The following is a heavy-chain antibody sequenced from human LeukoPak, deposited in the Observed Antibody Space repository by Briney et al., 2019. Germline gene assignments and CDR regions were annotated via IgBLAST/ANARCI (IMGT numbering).Heavy chain of an antibody. V-gene: IGHV3-30*03. CDR1: GFTFSSSG. CDR2: ISYDGSNK. Sequence: GGSLRLSCAASGFTFSSSGMHWVRQAPGKGLEWVAVISYDGSNKYYADSVKGRFTISRDSSKNMLYLQMNSLRAEDTAVYYCARGDYYDSSGYYSWGQGTLVTVSS. CDR3: ARGDYYDSSGYYS. J-gene: IGHJ4*02. D-gene: IGHD3-22*01.